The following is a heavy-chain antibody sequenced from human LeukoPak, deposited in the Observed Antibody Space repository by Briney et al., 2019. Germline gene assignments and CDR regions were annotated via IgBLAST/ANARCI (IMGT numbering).Heavy chain of an antibody. V-gene: IGHV4-59*01. D-gene: IGHD3-9*01. J-gene: IGHJ4*02. CDR2: IYYSGST. Sequence: SETLSLTCTVSGGSISSYYWSWIRQPPGKGLEWIGYIYYSGSTNYNPSLKSRVTISVDTSKNQFSLKLSSVTAADTAVYYCARQKLYFAPPMGFDYWGQGSLVTVSS. CDR3: ARQKLYFAPPMGFDY. CDR1: GGSISSYY.